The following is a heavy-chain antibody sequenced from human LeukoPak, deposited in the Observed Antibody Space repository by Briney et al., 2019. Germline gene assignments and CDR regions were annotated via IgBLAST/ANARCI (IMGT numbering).Heavy chain of an antibody. CDR2: INPNSGGT. CDR3: ASGITGTTGYFDY. D-gene: IGHD1-7*01. V-gene: IGHV1-2*06. J-gene: IGHJ4*02. Sequence: ASVKVSCKASGYTFTGYYMHWVRQAPGQGLEWMGRINPNSGGTNYAQKFQGGVTMTRDTSISTAYMELSRLRSDDTAVYYCASGITGTTGYFDYWGQGTLVTVSS. CDR1: GYTFTGYY.